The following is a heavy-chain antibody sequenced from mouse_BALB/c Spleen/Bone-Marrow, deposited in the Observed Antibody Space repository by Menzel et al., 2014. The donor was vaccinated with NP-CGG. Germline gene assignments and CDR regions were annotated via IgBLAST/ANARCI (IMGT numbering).Heavy chain of an antibody. CDR2: INPSTGYT. Sequence: QVQLKQSGAELAKPGASVKMSCKASGYTFXRYWIHWVKPGPGQGLEWIGYINPSTGYTEYNQKFKDKATLTADKSSSTAYMQLSSLTSEDSAVYYCARGDYYGKGGAMDYWGQGTSVTVSS. V-gene: IGHV1-7*01. CDR1: GYTFXRYW. D-gene: IGHD1-1*01. J-gene: IGHJ4*01. CDR3: ARGDYYGKGGAMDY.